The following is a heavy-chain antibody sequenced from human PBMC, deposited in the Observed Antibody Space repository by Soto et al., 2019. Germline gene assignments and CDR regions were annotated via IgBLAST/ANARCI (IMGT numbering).Heavy chain of an antibody. D-gene: IGHD6-13*01. J-gene: IGHJ6*02. CDR2: IIPIFDAR. CDR3: AKMWGSSSWSNYYYGMDV. CDR1: GDTFSSHA. Sequence: GASVKVSCKASGDTFSSHALSWVRQAPGQGLEWMGGIIPIFDARTYAQKFQGRVTISADKSTKTGYMELNSLRAEDTAVYYCAKMWGSSSWSNYYYGMDVWGQGTTVTVSS. V-gene: IGHV1-69*06.